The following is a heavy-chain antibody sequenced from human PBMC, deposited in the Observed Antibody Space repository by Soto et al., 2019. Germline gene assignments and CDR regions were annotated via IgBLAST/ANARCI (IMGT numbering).Heavy chain of an antibody. Sequence: ATLYLTITVSVSSIISYYWSWIRPPPGKGLEWIGYIYYSGYTSYNPSLKSRVTISVDTSKNQFSLKLNSVTAADTAVYYCARCFSGNYPSRPEEQYYFDSWGQGTRVNVSA. D-gene: IGHD1-26*01. V-gene: IGHV4-59*01. CDR1: VSSIISYY. J-gene: IGHJ4*02. CDR3: ARCFSGNYPSRPEEQYYFDS. CDR2: IYYSGYT.